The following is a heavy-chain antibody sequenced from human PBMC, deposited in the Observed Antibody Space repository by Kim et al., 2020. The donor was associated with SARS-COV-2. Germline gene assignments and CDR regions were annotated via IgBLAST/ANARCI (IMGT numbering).Heavy chain of an antibody. J-gene: IGHJ4*02. V-gene: IGHV4-4*02. D-gene: IGHD5-18*01. Sequence: NYNPSLKSRVTISVDKSKNQFSLKLSSVTAADTAVYYCARDKEDHSYVDYWGQGTLVTVSS. CDR3: ARDKEDHSYVDY.